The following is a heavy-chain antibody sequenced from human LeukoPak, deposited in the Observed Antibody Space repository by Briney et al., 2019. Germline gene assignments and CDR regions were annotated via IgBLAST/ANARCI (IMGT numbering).Heavy chain of an antibody. CDR2: IYSGGST. V-gene: IGHV3-53*01. CDR3: ARDLRYYDSSGYLDY. CDR1: GFTVSSNY. Sequence: SGGSLRLSCAASGFTVSSNYMSWVRQAPGEGLEWVSVIYSGGSTYYADSVKGRFTISRDNSKNTLYLQMNSLRAEDTAVYYCARDLRYYDSSGYLDYWGQGTLVTVSS. D-gene: IGHD3-22*01. J-gene: IGHJ4*02.